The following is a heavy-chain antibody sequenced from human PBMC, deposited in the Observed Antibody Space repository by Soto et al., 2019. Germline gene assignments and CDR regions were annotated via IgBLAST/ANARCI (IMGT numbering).Heavy chain of an antibody. V-gene: IGHV1-18*01. J-gene: IGHJ4*02. D-gene: IGHD6-19*01. Sequence: ASVKVSCKASGYTFTSYGISWVRQAPGQGLEWMGWISAYNGNTNYAQKLQGRVTMTTDTSTSTACMELRSLRSDDTAVYYCARDHGASPLGVAGTPYYFDYWGQGTLVTVSS. CDR2: ISAYNGNT. CDR3: ARDHGASPLGVAGTPYYFDY. CDR1: GYTFTSYG.